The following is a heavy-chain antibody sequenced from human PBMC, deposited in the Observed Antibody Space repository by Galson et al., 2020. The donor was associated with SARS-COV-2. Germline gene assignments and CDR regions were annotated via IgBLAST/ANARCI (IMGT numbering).Heavy chain of an antibody. CDR3: ARGPDTSGYYCGRFDY. V-gene: IGHV3-48*02. Sequence: GESLKISCAASGFTFSGYSMNWVRQAPGKGLEWISYITSSTYTIYYADSVEGRFTISRDNARSSLYLQMNSLRDEDTAVYYCARGPDTSGYYCGRFDYWGPGTLVTVSS. CDR2: ITSSTYTI. J-gene: IGHJ4*02. CDR1: GFTFSGYS. D-gene: IGHD3-22*01.